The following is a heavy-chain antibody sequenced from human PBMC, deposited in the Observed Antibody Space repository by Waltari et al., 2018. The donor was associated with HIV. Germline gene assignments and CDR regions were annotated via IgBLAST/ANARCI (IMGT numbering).Heavy chain of an antibody. CDR1: GYSITSYS. Sequence: EVQLVQSGAEVNKPGESLKISCKGSGYSITSYSIGWVRQMPGKGLEWLGIICPGYSDTRYSPSFQGQFTISADKSISTAYLQWSSLKAADTAMYYCARHLQYSSGWQNWFDPWGQGTLVTVSS. CDR3: ARHLQYSSGWQNWFDP. CDR2: ICPGYSDT. V-gene: IGHV5-51*01. D-gene: IGHD6-19*01. J-gene: IGHJ5*02.